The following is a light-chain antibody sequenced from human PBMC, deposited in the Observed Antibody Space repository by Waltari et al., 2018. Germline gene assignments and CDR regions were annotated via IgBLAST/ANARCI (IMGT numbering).Light chain of an antibody. CDR3: QQRNNWPPWT. CDR1: QSVKKH. V-gene: IGKV3-11*01. Sequence: EIVLTQSPATLSLSPGERATLSCRASQSVKKHLAWYQQKPGQAPRLLIYDASNRATGIPARFSGSGSGTDFTLTISSLEPEDFAIYYCQQRNNWPPWTFGQGTKVEIK. CDR2: DAS. J-gene: IGKJ1*01.